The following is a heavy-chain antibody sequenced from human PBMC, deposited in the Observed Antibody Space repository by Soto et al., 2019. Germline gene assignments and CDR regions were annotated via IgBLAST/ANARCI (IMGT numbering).Heavy chain of an antibody. CDR2: IYTSGST. CDR3: AREEGIAAADHYYYYGMDV. J-gene: IGHJ6*02. D-gene: IGHD6-13*01. V-gene: IGHV4-4*07. CDR1: GGSISSYY. Sequence: SETLSLTCTVSGGSISSYYWSWIRQPAGKGLEWIGRIYTSGSTNYNPSLKSRVTMSVDTSKNQFSLKLSSVTAADTAVYYCAREEGIAAADHYYYYGMDVWGQGTTVTVS.